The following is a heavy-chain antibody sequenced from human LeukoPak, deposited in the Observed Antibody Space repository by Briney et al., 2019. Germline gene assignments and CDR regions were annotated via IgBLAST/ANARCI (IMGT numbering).Heavy chain of an antibody. D-gene: IGHD5-24*01. CDR3: ARVRGWLHRNDAFDI. V-gene: IGHV4-61*10. J-gene: IGHJ3*02. CDR1: GDSLSSGPHY. CDR2: INHSGST. Sequence: SETLSLTCTVSGDSLSSGPHYWSWIRQPAGKGPEWIGEINHSGSTNYNPSLKSRVTISVDTSKNQFSLKLSSVTAADTAVYYCARVRGWLHRNDAFDIWGQGTMVTVSS.